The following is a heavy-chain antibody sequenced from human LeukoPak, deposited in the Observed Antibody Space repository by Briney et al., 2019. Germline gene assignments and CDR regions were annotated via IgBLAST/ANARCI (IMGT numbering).Heavy chain of an antibody. CDR3: ARAHYHDRTVRGSYFDS. D-gene: IGHD3-22*01. Sequence: SETLSLTCSVSGVSINCSSYYWRSLRQPRGRSLESIANIYYSGSTYYHQSLETLATISVDMTDNQVSRTVSSVPAADTAVYSCARAHYHDRTVRGSYFDSRGQGTLCTVSS. J-gene: IGHJ4*03. V-gene: IGHV4-31*01. CDR2: IYYSGST. CDR1: GVSINCSSYY.